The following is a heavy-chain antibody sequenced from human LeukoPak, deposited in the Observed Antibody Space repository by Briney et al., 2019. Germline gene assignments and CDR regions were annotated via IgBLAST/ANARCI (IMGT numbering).Heavy chain of an antibody. J-gene: IGHJ4*02. CDR1: GGSISSSSYY. CDR3: AREGGAEMATTAYFDY. V-gene: IGHV4-39*07. Sequence: SETLSLTCTVSGGSISSSSYYWGWIRQPPGKGLEWIGSTYYSGSTYYNPSLKSRVTISVDTSKNQFSLQLNSVTPEDTAVYYCAREGGAEMATTAYFDYWGQGTLVTVSS. D-gene: IGHD5-24*01. CDR2: TYYSGST.